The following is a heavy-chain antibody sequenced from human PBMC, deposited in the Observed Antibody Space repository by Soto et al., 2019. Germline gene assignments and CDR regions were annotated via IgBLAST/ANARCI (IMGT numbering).Heavy chain of an antibody. CDR1: GFTFSSYA. CDR3: AKENGRSYYDFWSGHLNSYYFHY. D-gene: IGHD3-3*01. V-gene: IGHV3-23*01. J-gene: IGHJ4*02. Sequence: GGSLRLSCAASGFTFSSYAMSWVRQAPGKGLEWVSAISGSGGSTYYADSVKGRFTISRDNSKNTLYLQMNSLRAEDTAVYYCAKENGRSYYDFWSGHLNSYYFHYWGQATRVSVSS. CDR2: ISGSGGST.